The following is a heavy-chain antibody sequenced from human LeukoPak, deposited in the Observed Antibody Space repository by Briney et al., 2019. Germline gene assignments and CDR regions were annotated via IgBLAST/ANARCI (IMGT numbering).Heavy chain of an antibody. D-gene: IGHD3-22*01. CDR1: GFTFSSYG. J-gene: IGHJ4*02. CDR2: IWYDGSNK. Sequence: GRSLRLSCAASGFTFSSYGMHWVRQAPGKGLEWVAVIWYDGSNKYYADSVKGRFTISRDNSKNTLYLQMNSLRAEDTAVYYCAREYYDSSGYRLFDYWGQGTLVTVSS. CDR3: AREYYDSSGYRLFDY. V-gene: IGHV3-33*01.